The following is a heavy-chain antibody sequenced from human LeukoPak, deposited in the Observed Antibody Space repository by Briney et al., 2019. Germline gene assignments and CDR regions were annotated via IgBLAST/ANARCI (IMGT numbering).Heavy chain of an antibody. CDR2: ISSTSSYI. D-gene: IGHD3-16*01. J-gene: IGHJ6*02. V-gene: IGHV3-21*01. CDR3: ARDFGPYGMDV. Sequence: GGSLRLSCAASGFTFSSYMNWVRQAPGKGLEWVSSISSTSSYIYYADSVKGRFTISRDNAMSTLYLQMNSLRAEDTAVYYCARDFGPYGMDVWGQGTTVTVSS. CDR1: GFTFSSY.